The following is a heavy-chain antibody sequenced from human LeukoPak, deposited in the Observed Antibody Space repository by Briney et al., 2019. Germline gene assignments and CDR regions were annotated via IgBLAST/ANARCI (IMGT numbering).Heavy chain of an antibody. D-gene: IGHD2-2*01. J-gene: IGHJ4*02. Sequence: ASVKVSCKASGYTFTGYYMHWVRQAPGQGLEWMGWINPNSGGTNYAQKFQGRVTMTRDTSISTAYMGLSRLRSDDTAVYYCARRAPICSSTSCYPRFDYWGQGTLVTVSS. CDR3: ARRAPICSSTSCYPRFDY. V-gene: IGHV1-2*02. CDR1: GYTFTGYY. CDR2: INPNSGGT.